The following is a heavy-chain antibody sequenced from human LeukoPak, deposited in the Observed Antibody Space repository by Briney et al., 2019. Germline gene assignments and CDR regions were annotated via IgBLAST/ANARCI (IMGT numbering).Heavy chain of an antibody. CDR2: INHSGST. CDR3: ARKARQQLVLFKTDWFDP. CDR1: GGSFSGYY. Sequence: PSETLSLTCAVYGGSFSGYYWSWIRQPPGKGLEWIGEINHSGSTNYNPSLKSRVTISVDTSKNQFSLKLSSETAADTAVYYCARKARQQLVLFKTDWFDPWGQGTLVTVSS. D-gene: IGHD6-13*01. J-gene: IGHJ5*02. V-gene: IGHV4-34*01.